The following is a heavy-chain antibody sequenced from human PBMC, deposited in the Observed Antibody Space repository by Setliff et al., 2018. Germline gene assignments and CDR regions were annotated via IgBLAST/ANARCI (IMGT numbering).Heavy chain of an antibody. V-gene: IGHV4-39*07. J-gene: IGHJ4*02. Sequence: SETLSLTCTVSGGSISSSSHYWGWLRQPPGKGLEWIGSISYSGTTYHNRSLRSRVTISIDTSKNQMSLRMTSVTAADTAVYYCARGRYFESSSYYFPFDYWGLGTLVTVSS. D-gene: IGHD3-22*01. CDR3: ARGRYFESSSYYFPFDY. CDR2: ISYSGTT. CDR1: GGSISSSSHY.